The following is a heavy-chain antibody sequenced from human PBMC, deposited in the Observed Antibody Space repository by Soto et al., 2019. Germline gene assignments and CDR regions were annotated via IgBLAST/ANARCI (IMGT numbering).Heavy chain of an antibody. J-gene: IGHJ6*02. D-gene: IGHD3-10*01. CDR2: INTGNGNT. Sequence: QVQLVQSGAEVKKPGASVKVSCKASGYTFTSYAMHWVRQAPGQRLEWMGWINTGNGNTKYSQKLQGRVTITRDTSASTAYLELSSLRPADTAVYYCAAYGSGEVYGMDVGGQGTTVTVSS. CDR3: AAYGSGEVYGMDV. V-gene: IGHV1-3*04. CDR1: GYTFTSYA.